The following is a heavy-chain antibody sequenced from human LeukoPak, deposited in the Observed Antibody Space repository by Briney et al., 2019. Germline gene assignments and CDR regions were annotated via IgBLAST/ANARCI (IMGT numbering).Heavy chain of an antibody. CDR2: IHRSGSP. D-gene: IGHD1-14*01. V-gene: IGHV4-4*02. CDR3: AREILGGFNPGAY. Sequence: PSETLSLTCTVSLDSTTSNFWSWVRQPPGKGLEWIGEIHRSGSPNYNPSLQSRVTISVDRSRNQIVLELSSVTAADTAVYYCAREILGGFNPGAYWGQGTLVTVSS. CDR1: LDSTTSNF. J-gene: IGHJ4*02.